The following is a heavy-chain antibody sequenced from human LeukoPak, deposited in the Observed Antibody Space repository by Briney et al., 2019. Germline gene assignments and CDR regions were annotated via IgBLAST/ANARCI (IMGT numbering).Heavy chain of an antibody. J-gene: IGHJ4*02. CDR1: GFTFSSHS. CDR2: ISGSGGST. V-gene: IGHV3-21*01. D-gene: IGHD6-13*01. CDR3: ARDHLIASAGNDY. Sequence: GGSLRLSCAASGFTFSSHSMNWVRQAPGKGLEWVSTISGSGGSTYYADSVKGRFTISRDNAKNSLYLQMNSLRAEDTALYYCARDHLIASAGNDYWGQGTLVTVSS.